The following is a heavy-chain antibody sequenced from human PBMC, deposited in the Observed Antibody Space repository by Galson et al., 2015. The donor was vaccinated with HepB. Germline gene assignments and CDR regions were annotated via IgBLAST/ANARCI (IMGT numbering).Heavy chain of an antibody. CDR2: IWYDGSNK. J-gene: IGHJ4*02. V-gene: IGHV3-33*01. CDR1: GFTFSSYG. CDR3: ARDGIAVAGTLDY. Sequence: SLRLSCAASGFTFSSYGMHWVRQAPGKGLEWVAVIWYDGSNKYYADSVKGRFTISRDNSKNTLYLQMNSLRAEDTAVYYCARDGIAVAGTLDYWGQGTLVTVSS. D-gene: IGHD6-19*01.